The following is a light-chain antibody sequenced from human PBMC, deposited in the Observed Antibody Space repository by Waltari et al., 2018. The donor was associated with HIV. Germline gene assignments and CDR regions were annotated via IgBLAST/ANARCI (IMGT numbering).Light chain of an antibody. CDR2: GAS. J-gene: IGKJ4*01. CDR1: QCVDSSY. V-gene: IGKV3-20*01. CDR3: QQYGRSLT. Sequence: EIVLTQSPGTLSLYPGERATLSCRASQCVDSSYLAWYQQKPGQAPRLLISGASSRATGIPDRFSGSGSGTDFTLTIRRLEPEDFAVYYCQQYGRSLTFGGGTKVEIK.